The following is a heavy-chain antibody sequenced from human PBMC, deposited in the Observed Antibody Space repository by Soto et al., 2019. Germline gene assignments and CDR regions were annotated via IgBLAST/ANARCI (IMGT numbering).Heavy chain of an antibody. CDR2: IWYDGSNK. Sequence: QVQLVESGGGVVQPGRSLRLSCAASGFTFSSYGMHWVRQAPGKGLEWVAVIWYDGSNKYYADSVKGRFTISRDNSKNTLYLQMNSLRAEDTAVYYCARGRIWNYAYYYYYGMDVWGQGTTVTVSS. V-gene: IGHV3-33*01. D-gene: IGHD1-7*01. CDR3: ARGRIWNYAYYYYYGMDV. CDR1: GFTFSSYG. J-gene: IGHJ6*02.